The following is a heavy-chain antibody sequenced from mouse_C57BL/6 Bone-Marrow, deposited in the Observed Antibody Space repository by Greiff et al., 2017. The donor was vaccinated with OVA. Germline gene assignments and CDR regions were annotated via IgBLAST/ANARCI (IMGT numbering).Heavy chain of an antibody. CDR3: ERCGRGYAMDY. CDR1: GYTFTSYW. D-gene: IGHD1-1*02. CDR2: INPSSGYT. V-gene: IGHV1-7*01. Sequence: QVQLQQSGAELAKPGASVKLSCKASGYTFTSYWMHWVKQRPGQGLEWIGYINPSSGYTKYNQKFKDKATLTADKSSSTAYMQLSSMTYEDSADKYWERCGRGYAMDYWGQGTSVTVSS. J-gene: IGHJ4*01.